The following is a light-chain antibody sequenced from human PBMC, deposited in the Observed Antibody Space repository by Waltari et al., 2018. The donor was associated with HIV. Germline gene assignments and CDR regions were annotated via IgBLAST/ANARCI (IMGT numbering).Light chain of an antibody. J-gene: IGKJ2*01. CDR2: GAS. CDR1: QSVARNY. Sequence: IVFTQSPGTLSLSPGERATLSCRASQSVARNYLAWYRQNSGQPPRLLIHGASRRATGISDRISGSVSGTDFTLTISRLEPEDSAVYYCQQYADPPQTFGQGTKLEI. V-gene: IGKV3-20*01. CDR3: QQYADPPQT.